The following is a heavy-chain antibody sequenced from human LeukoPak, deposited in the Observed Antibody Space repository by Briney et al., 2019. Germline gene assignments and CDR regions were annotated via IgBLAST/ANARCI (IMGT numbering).Heavy chain of an antibody. D-gene: IGHD5-18*01. CDR3: ARDPSHSYGYYYGMDV. CDR2: INPNSGGT. J-gene: IGHJ6*02. V-gene: IGHV1-2*02. CDR1: GYTFTGYY. Sequence: ASVKVSCKASGYTFTGYYMHWVRQAPGQGLEWMGWINPNSGGTNYAQKLQGRVTMTTDTSTSTAYMELRSLRSDDTAVYYCARDPSHSYGYYYGMDVWGQGTTVTVSS.